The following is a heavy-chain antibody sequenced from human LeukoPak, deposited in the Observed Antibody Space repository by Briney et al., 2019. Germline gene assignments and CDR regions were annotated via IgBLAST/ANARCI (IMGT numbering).Heavy chain of an antibody. CDR2: INPDGSER. V-gene: IGHV3-7*01. CDR1: GFSFSSYY. J-gene: IGHJ6*02. D-gene: IGHD4-17*01. Sequence: GGSLRLSCAASGFSFSSYYMSWVRQAPGKGLEWVALINPDGSERYYVDSVKGRFTISRDNAKNSLYLQMNSLRAEDTAVYYCTRDLGEVTTVTGYYYYYYGMDVWGQGTTVTVSS. CDR3: TRDLGEVTTVTGYYYYYYGMDV.